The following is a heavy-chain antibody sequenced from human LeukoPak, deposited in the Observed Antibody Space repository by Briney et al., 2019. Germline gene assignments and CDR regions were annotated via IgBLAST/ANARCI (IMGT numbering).Heavy chain of an antibody. V-gene: IGHV1-69*13. J-gene: IGHJ6*03. CDR1: GGTLSNYA. CDR2: ITPLIDTP. CDR3: GRTRFSNIGVELRDYYYYYMDV. Sequence: SVNVSRKASGGTLSNYAISWVRPAPRQGREWMGGITPLIDTPNYAQKPQGTVTITADESTSTAYMELSSLRSEDTAVYYCGRTRFSNIGVELRDYYYYYMDVWGKGTTVTVSS. D-gene: IGHD1-7*01.